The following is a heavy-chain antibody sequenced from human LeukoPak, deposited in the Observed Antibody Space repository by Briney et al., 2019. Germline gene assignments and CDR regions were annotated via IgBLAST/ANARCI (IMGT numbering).Heavy chain of an antibody. CDR3: ARHPLYNWNDGRGGAFDI. CDR1: GGSFSGYY. V-gene: IGHV4-34*01. CDR2: INHSGST. D-gene: IGHD1-20*01. J-gene: IGHJ3*02. Sequence: PSETLSLTCAVYGGSFSGYYWSWIRQPLGKGLEWIGEINHSGSTNYNPSLKSRVTISVDTSKNQFSLKLSSVTAADTAVYYCARHPLYNWNDGRGGAFDIWGQGTMVTVSS.